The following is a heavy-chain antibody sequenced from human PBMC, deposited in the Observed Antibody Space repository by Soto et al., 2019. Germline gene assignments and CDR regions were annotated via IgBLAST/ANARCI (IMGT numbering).Heavy chain of an antibody. CDR2: IYPGGGT. D-gene: IGHD3-10*01. V-gene: IGHV4-38-2*02. J-gene: IGHJ4*02. CDR1: GNSINSDYY. Sequence: SETLSLTCTVAGNSINSDYYWGWIRQPPGKGLEWIGSIYPGGGTYYNPSLKSRVTISIDTSKNQFSLRLTSVTAADTAMYYCARKGYYPSGRINLFDSWGQGTLVTVSS. CDR3: ARKGYYPSGRINLFDS.